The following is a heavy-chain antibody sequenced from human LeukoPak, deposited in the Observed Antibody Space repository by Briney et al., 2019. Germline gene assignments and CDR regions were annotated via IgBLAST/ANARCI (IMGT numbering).Heavy chain of an antibody. J-gene: IGHJ4*02. Sequence: GASVKVSCKASGYTFTGYYMHWVRQAPGQGLEWMGWINPNSGGTNYAQKFQGRVAMTRDTSISTAYMELSRLRSDDTAVDYCARAGGIVDTAMIYFDYWGQGTLVTVSS. D-gene: IGHD5-18*01. CDR1: GYTFTGYY. V-gene: IGHV1-2*02. CDR3: ARAGGIVDTAMIYFDY. CDR2: INPNSGGT.